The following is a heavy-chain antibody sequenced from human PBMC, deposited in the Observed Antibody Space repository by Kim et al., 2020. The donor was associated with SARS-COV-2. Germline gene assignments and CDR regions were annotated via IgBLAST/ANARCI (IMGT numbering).Heavy chain of an antibody. CDR3: ARDLLYGDYDPYYYGMDV. J-gene: IGHJ6*02. Sequence: GGSLRLSCAASGFTFSSYGMHWVRQAPGKGLEWVAVIWYDGSNKYYADSVKGRFTISRDNSKNTLYLQMNSLRAEDTAVYYCARDLLYGDYDPYYYGMDVWGQGTTVTVSS. D-gene: IGHD4-17*01. CDR1: GFTFSSYG. V-gene: IGHV3-33*01. CDR2: IWYDGSNK.